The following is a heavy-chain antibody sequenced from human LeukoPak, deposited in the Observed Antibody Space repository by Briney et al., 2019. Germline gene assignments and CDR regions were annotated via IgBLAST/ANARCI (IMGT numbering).Heavy chain of an antibody. D-gene: IGHD2-15*01. J-gene: IGHJ4*02. CDR1: GGSISSGSHY. V-gene: IGHV4-61*02. CDR3: ARACSPVDYFDY. CDR2: IYSSGST. Sequence: SQTLSLTCTVSGGSISSGSHYWSWIRQPAGKGLEWVGRIYSSGSTNYNPSLKSRVTISVDTSKNQFSLKLNSVTAADTAVYYCARACSPVDYFDYWGQGTLVTVSS.